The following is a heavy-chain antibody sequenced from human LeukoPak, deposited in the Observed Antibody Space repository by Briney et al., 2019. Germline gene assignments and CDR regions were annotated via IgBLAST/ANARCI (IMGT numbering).Heavy chain of an antibody. J-gene: IGHJ5*02. V-gene: IGHV1-8*01. CDR1: GYTFTSYD. D-gene: IGHD6-19*01. CDR3: ARGRRSSGYRRTNWFDP. Sequence: ASVKVSCKASGYTFTSYDINWVRQATGQGLEWMGWMNPNSGNTGYAQKFQGRVTMTRDTSISTAYMELSSLRSEDTAVYYCARGRRSSGYRRTNWFDPCGQGTLVTASS. CDR2: MNPNSGNT.